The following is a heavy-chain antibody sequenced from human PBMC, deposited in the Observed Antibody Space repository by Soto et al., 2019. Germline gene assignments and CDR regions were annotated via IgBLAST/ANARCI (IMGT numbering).Heavy chain of an antibody. V-gene: IGHV3-23*01. CDR2: ISGSGGST. D-gene: IGHD3-9*01. CDR3: AKVIVYLLTGYPDY. CDR1: GFTFSSYA. J-gene: IGHJ4*02. Sequence: GGSLRLSCAAYGFTFSSYAMSWVRQAPGKGLEWVSAISGSGGSTYYADSVKGRFTISRDNSKNTLYLQMNSLRAEDTAVYYCAKVIVYLLTGYPDYWGQGTLVTVSS.